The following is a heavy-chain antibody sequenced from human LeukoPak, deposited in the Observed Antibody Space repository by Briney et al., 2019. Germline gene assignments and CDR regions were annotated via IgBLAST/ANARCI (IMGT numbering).Heavy chain of an antibody. J-gene: IGHJ3*02. CDR1: GGSISSSNW. D-gene: IGHD2-15*01. CDR2: IYHSGST. CDR3: ARVQHRGYCSGGSCRSRDAFDI. V-gene: IGHV4-4*02. Sequence: SETLSLTCAVSGGSISSSNWWSWVRQPPGKGLEWIGEIYHSGSTNYNPSLKSRVTISVDTSKNQFSLKLSSVTAADTAVYYCARVQHRGYCSGGSCRSRDAFDIWGQGTMVTVSS.